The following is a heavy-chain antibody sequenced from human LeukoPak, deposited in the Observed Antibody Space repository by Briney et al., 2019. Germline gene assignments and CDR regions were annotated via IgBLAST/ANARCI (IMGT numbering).Heavy chain of an antibody. V-gene: IGHV4-4*07. J-gene: IGHJ5*02. D-gene: IGHD3-16*01. Sequence: SETLSLTCTVSGGYISSYYWSWIRQPAGKGLEWIGRIYTSGSTNSNPSLTSRVTMSVDTSKNHFSLKLSSVPAADTAVYYRARETLMITFGGVKNNRFDPWGQGPLVTVPS. CDR3: ARETLMITFGGVKNNRFDP. CDR1: GGYISSYY. CDR2: IYTSGST.